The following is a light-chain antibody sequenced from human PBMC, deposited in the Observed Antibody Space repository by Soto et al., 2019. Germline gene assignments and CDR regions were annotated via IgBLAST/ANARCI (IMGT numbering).Light chain of an antibody. J-gene: IGKJ1*01. CDR3: QQYGGSPRT. V-gene: IGKV3-20*01. CDR2: GAS. Sequence: EILLTQSPGTLSLSPGERATLSCRASQSINNNYLAWYQQKRGQAPRLLIYGASSRATGIQDRFSGSASGTDSALTSSRLEPEDFAVYYCQQYGGSPRTFGQGTKVEIK. CDR1: QSINNNY.